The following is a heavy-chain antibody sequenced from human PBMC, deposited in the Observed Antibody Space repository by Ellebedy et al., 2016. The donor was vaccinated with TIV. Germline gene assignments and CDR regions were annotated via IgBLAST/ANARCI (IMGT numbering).Heavy chain of an antibody. CDR1: GFAVSSNY. V-gene: IGHV5-51*01. CDR3: ARVTASSYGYGY. Sequence: GGSLRLSCAASGFAVSSNYMSSVRQAPGKGLEWMWIIYPGDSDTRYSPSFQGQVTISADKSIITAYLQWSSLKASDNAMYCCARVTASSYGYGYWGQGTLVTVSS. D-gene: IGHD5-18*01. J-gene: IGHJ4*02. CDR2: IYPGDSDT.